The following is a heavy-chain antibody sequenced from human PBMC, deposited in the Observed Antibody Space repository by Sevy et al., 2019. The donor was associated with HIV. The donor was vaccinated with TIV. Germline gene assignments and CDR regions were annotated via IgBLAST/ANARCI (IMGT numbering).Heavy chain of an antibody. CDR3: ASDYF. Sequence: GGSLRLSCVASGLIFSSHWMTWVRQAPGKGLEWVATIKQDASEKYYVDSVKGRFTISRDNDKNSVYLQMSSLRVEDAAMYFCASDYFWGQGTLVTVSS. CDR2: IKQDASEK. J-gene: IGHJ4*02. CDR1: GLIFSSHW. V-gene: IGHV3-7*01.